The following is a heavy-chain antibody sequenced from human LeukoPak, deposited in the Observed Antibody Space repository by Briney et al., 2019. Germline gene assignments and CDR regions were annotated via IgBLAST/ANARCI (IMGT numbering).Heavy chain of an antibody. J-gene: IGHJ4*02. D-gene: IGHD2-15*01. Sequence: GGSLRLSCAASGFTFSSYSMNWVRQAPGKGLEWVSSISSSSYYIYYVDSVKGRFTISRDNAKNSLYLQMNSLGADDTAVYYCARSPSSSPFDYWGQGTLVTVS. CDR1: GFTFSSYS. V-gene: IGHV3-21*01. CDR3: ARSPSSSPFDY. CDR2: ISSSSYYI.